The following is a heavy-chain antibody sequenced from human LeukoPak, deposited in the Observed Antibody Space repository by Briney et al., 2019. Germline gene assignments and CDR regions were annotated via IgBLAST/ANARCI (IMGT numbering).Heavy chain of an antibody. D-gene: IGHD6-19*01. CDR2: ISYDGSNK. V-gene: IGHV3-30*03. Sequence: GRSLRLSCAASGFTFSSYGMHWVRQAPGKGLEWVAVISYDGSNKYYADSVKGRFTISRDNSKNTLYLQMNSLRAEDTAVYYCARTSKIAVAGQLDYWGQGTLATVSS. CDR1: GFTFSSYG. CDR3: ARTSKIAVAGQLDY. J-gene: IGHJ4*02.